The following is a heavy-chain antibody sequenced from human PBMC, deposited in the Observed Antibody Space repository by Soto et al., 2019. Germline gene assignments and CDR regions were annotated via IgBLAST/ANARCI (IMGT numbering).Heavy chain of an antibody. Sequence: VQLLESGGGLIQPGGSLRLSCAASGFTFSYGIHWLRQAPGKGLEWVAYISYDSSNKFYGDSVKGRFTISRDNSKNTQFLQMNSLRAEDPAVYYCAKLVIGDCSGNTCDDYWGQGTLVAVSS. D-gene: IGHD2-15*01. J-gene: IGHJ4*02. V-gene: IGHV3-30*18. CDR3: AKLVIGDCSGNTCDDY. CDR1: GFTFSYG. CDR2: ISYDSSNK.